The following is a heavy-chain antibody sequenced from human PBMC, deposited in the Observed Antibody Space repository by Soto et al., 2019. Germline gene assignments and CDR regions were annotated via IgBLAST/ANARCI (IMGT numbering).Heavy chain of an antibody. D-gene: IGHD5-12*01. V-gene: IGHV1-69*01. CDR3: ARERGGYSGYVGGWFDP. CDR2: IIPIFGTA. J-gene: IGHJ5*02. CDR1: GGTFSSYA. Sequence: QVQLVQSGAEVKKPGSSVKVSCKASGGTFSSYAISWVRQAPGQGLEWMGGIIPIFGTANYAQKFQGRVTITADESTSTAYRELSSLRSEDTAVYYCARERGGYSGYVGGWFDPWGQGTLVTVSS.